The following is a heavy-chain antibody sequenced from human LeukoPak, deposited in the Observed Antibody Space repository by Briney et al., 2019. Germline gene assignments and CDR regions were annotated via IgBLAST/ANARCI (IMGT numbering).Heavy chain of an antibody. V-gene: IGHV3-74*01. D-gene: IGHD2-15*01. CDR1: EFTFSSYW. Sequence: GGSLRLSCAASEFTFSSYWMHWVRRVPGKGLVWVSRISTDGSITSYANSVKGRFTISRDNGKNTVYLQMNSLRGEDTAVYYCARAVHSGGRFDPWGQGTLVTVSS. CDR2: ISTDGSIT. CDR3: ARAVHSGGRFDP. J-gene: IGHJ5*02.